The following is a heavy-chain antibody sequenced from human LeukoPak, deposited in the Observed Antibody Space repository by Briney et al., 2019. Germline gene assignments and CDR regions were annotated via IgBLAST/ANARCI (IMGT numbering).Heavy chain of an antibody. CDR2: ISAYNGNT. V-gene: IGHV1-18*01. J-gene: IGHJ4*02. CDR1: GYTFTSYG. Sequence: ASVKVSCKASGYTFTSYGISWVRQAPGQGLEWMGWISAYNGNTNYAQKLQGRVTMTTDTFTSTAYMELRSLRSDDTAVYYCARDLTHYYGSGSYPAPVDYWGQGTLVTVSS. D-gene: IGHD3-10*01. CDR3: ARDLTHYYGSGSYPAPVDY.